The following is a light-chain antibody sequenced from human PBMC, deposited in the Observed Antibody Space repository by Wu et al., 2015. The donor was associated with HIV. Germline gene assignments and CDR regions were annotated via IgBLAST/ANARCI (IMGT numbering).Light chain of an antibody. J-gene: IGKJ1*01. CDR3: QQTFSTPWT. CDR1: QIVSSY. V-gene: IGKV1-39*01. CDR2: DAL. Sequence: DIQMTQSPSSLSASMGDTVTITCRASQIVSSYLNWYQQKPGKAPKLLVYDALTLQSGVPSRFSGGRSGTEFTLTISNLQPEDFGAYHCQQTFSTPWTFGQGTKVEIK.